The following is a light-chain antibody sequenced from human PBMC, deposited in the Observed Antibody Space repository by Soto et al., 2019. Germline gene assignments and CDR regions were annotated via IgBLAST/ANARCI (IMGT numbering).Light chain of an antibody. J-gene: IGLJ1*01. CDR2: GVT. V-gene: IGLV2-14*01. CDR1: SSDVGAYNY. CDR3: FSHRGGDSHV. Sequence: VLTQPASVSWSPGQSITIACTGTSSDVGAYNYVSWYQQYPGKAPKLMIYGVTNRPSGVSNRFSGSKTGNTASLTISGLQAEDEADYYCFSHRGGDSHVFGTGTKVTVL.